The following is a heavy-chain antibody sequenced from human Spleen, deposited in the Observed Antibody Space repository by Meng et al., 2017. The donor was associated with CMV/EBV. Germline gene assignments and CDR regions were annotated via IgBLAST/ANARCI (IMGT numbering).Heavy chain of an antibody. J-gene: IGHJ4*02. Sequence: QLQGWGPGLVRPSETLSLTCTVSGGSISSSSYYWAWIRQPPGEGLEWIGSVVYSGTTYYTSSLKSRVSISVDTSKNQFSLKLSSVTAADTAVYYCARHHHSPTFDYWGQGTLVTVSS. CDR2: VVYSGTT. CDR1: GGSISSSSYY. CDR3: ARHHHSPTFDY. V-gene: IGHV4-39*01. D-gene: IGHD1-14*01.